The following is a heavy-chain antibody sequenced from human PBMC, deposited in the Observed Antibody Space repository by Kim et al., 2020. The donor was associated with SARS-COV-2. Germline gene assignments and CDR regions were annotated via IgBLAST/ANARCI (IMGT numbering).Heavy chain of an antibody. J-gene: IGHJ3*02. CDR3: ASVGYLTGIAFDI. V-gene: IGHV3-48*02. Sequence: ARSVKGRFTNSRDNATNSLYLQMNSLRDEDTAVYYCASVGYLTGIAFDIWGQGTMVTVSS. D-gene: IGHD1-1*01.